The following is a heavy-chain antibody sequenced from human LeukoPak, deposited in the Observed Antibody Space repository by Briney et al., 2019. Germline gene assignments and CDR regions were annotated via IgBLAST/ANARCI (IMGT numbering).Heavy chain of an antibody. D-gene: IGHD3-10*01. CDR1: GFTFSDYE. CDR3: ASMVRDFGAEYFQH. V-gene: IGHV3-48*03. Sequence: PGGSLRLSCAASGFTFSDYEMNWVRQAPGKGLEWLSHISISGTTIHYADSVKGRFTISRDNAKNSLYLQMNSLRAEDTALYYCASMVRDFGAEYFQHWGQGTLVTVSS. CDR2: ISISGTTI. J-gene: IGHJ1*01.